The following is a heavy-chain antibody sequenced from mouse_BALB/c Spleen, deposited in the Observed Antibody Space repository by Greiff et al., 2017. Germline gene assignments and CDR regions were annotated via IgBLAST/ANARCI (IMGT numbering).Heavy chain of an antibody. CDR3: AREDDGYYSAMDY. V-gene: IGHV3-6*02. J-gene: IGHJ4*01. D-gene: IGHD2-3*01. Sequence: DVQLQESGPGLVKPSQSLSLTCSVTGYSITSGYYWNWIRQFPGNKLEWMGYISYDGSNNYNPSLKNRISITRDTSKNQFFLKLNSVTTEDTATYYCAREDDGYYSAMDYWGQGTSVTVSS. CDR1: GYSITSGYY. CDR2: ISYDGSN.